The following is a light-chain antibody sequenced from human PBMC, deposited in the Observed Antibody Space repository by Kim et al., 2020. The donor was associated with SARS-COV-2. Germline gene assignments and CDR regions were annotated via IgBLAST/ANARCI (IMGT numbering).Light chain of an antibody. CDR2: DAS. CDR1: ESVSSN. Sequence: EIVMTQSQGTLSVSPGERAILSCRASESVSSNLAWYQQRSGQAPRLLIYDASTRATGVPARYSGSGSGTEFTLTISNLQSEYFAVYFCHQYSDWPPGDTFGQGTKLEI. CDR3: HQYSDWPPGDT. V-gene: IGKV3-15*01. J-gene: IGKJ2*01.